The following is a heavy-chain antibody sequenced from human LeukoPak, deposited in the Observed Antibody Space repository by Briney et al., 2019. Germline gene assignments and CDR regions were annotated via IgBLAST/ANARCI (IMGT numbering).Heavy chain of an antibody. CDR3: ARGRGWLQASVDY. CDR2: INSYTGST. CDR1: GDSISSSSSY. Sequence: SETLSLTCTVSGDSISSSSSYWAWIRQSPGKGLEWIGSINSYTGSTYYNPSLKSRVTISVDTSKNQFSLKLSSVTAADTAVYYCARGRGWLQASVDYWGQGTLVTVSS. V-gene: IGHV4-39*01. D-gene: IGHD5-24*01. J-gene: IGHJ4*02.